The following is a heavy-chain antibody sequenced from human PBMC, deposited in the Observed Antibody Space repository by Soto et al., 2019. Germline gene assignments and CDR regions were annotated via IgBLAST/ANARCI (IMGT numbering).Heavy chain of an antibody. CDR1: GGTFSNYP. Sequence: QVQLVQSGAEVKKPGSSVKVSCKASGGTFSNYPISWVRQAPGQGLEWMGGIIPIFGTVNYAQKFQGRVTITADESSSTAYMELSSLRSEDTAVYYCARGNQRWIQLWYFDLWGRGTLVTVSS. CDR3: ARGNQRWIQLWYFDL. CDR2: IIPIFGTV. V-gene: IGHV1-69*12. J-gene: IGHJ2*01. D-gene: IGHD5-18*01.